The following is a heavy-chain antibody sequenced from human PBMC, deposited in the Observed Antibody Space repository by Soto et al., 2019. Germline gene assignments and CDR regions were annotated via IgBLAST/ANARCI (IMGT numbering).Heavy chain of an antibody. D-gene: IGHD1-26*01. CDR3: AKYWEIPYEAYLQQ. CDR2: ISSNGGRT. Sequence: GGSLGLSCAASGFTFSVYAMSWVRQAPGKGLEWVSAISSNGGRTFYADSLRGRFTISRDNTKSELYLQMNNLRAADTAIYYCAKYWEIPYEAYLQQWGPGARVTVSS. CDR1: GFTFSVYA. V-gene: IGHV3-23*01. J-gene: IGHJ1*01.